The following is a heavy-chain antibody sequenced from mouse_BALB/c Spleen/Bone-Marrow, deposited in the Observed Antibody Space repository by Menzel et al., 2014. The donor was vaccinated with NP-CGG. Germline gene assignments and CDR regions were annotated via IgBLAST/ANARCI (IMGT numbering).Heavy chain of an antibody. D-gene: IGHD2-4*01. CDR1: GYSITSGYY. CDR2: ISYDGSN. V-gene: IGHV3-6*02. CDR3: ARDPGLDYDSFDY. Sequence: EVHLVESGPGLVKPSQSLSLTCSATGYSITSGYYWHWIRQFPGNKLEWMGYISYDGSNKYNPSLKNRTSITRDTSKNQFFLKLNSVTTEDTATYYCARDPGLDYDSFDYWGQGTTLTVSS. J-gene: IGHJ2*01.